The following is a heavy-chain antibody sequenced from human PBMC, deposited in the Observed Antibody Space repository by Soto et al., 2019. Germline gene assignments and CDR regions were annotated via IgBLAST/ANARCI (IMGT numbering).Heavy chain of an antibody. D-gene: IGHD3-9*01. J-gene: IGHJ6*02. CDR3: ARDGADYDTGYYYGMDV. Sequence: QVQLVESGGGVVQPGRSLRLSCAASGFTFSSYGMHWVRQAPGKGLEWVAVIWYDGSNKYYADSVKGRFTISRDNSKNTLYLQMNSLRAEDTAVYYCARDGADYDTGYYYGMDVWGQGTTVTVSS. V-gene: IGHV3-33*01. CDR2: IWYDGSNK. CDR1: GFTFSSYG.